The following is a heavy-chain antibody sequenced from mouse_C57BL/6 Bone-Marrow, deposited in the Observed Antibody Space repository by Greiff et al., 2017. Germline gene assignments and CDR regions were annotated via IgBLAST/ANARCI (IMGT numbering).Heavy chain of an antibody. CDR1: GYTFTSYW. J-gene: IGHJ2*01. CDR3: ARRLGQGY. D-gene: IGHD4-1*01. V-gene: IGHV1-59*01. Sequence: QVQLQQPGAELVRPGTSVKLSCKASGYTFTSYWMHWVKQRPGQGLEWIGVIDPSDSYTNYNQKFKGKATVTVDTSSSTAYMQLSSLTSEDSAVYYCARRLGQGYWGQGTTLTVSS. CDR2: IDPSDSYT.